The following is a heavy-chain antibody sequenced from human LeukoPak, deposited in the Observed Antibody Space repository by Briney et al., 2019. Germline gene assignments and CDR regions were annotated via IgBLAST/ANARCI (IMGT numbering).Heavy chain of an antibody. Sequence: SVKVSCKASGGTFISYAISWVRQAPGQGLEWMGGIIPIFGTANYAQKFQGRVTITADESTSTAYMELSSLRSEDTAVYYCASALDTAMVSADYWGQGTLVTVSS. CDR1: GGTFISYA. CDR3: ASALDTAMVSADY. CDR2: IIPIFGTA. D-gene: IGHD5-18*01. V-gene: IGHV1-69*13. J-gene: IGHJ4*02.